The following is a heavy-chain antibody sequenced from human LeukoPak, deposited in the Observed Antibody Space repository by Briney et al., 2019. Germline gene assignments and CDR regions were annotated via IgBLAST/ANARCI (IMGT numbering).Heavy chain of an antibody. J-gene: IGHJ5*02. CDR1: VYSISSGFY. CDR2: IYHSGST. D-gene: IGHD2-2*02. Sequence: SETLSLTCAVSVYSISSGFYWGWIRKPPGKGLEWIGRIYHSGSTYYNQSLKSLVTRSVDRSKNQFYLKLSSVTAADKAVYYCARHGEDIVVVPAAILYGLFDPWGQGTLVTASS. V-gene: IGHV4-38-2*01. CDR3: ARHGEDIVVVPAAILYGLFDP.